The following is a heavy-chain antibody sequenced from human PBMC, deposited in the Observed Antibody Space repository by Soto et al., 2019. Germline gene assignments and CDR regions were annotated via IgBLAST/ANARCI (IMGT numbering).Heavy chain of an antibody. D-gene: IGHD6-19*01. CDR3: ARDLVKVGFIAVAGTGDY. CDR1: GYTFTSYG. CDR2: ISAYNGNT. J-gene: IGHJ4*01. V-gene: IGHV1-18*01. Sequence: QVPLVQSGAEVKKPGASVKVSCKASGYTFTSYGISWVRQAPGQGLEWMGWISAYNGNTNYAQKLQGRVTMTTDTSTSTAYMELRSLRSDDTAVYYCARDLVKVGFIAVAGTGDYWGQEPWSPSPQ.